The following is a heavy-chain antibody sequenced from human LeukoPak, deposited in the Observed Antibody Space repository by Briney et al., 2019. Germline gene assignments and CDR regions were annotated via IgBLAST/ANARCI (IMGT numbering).Heavy chain of an antibody. CDR1: GGSIGSYY. Sequence: PSETLSLTCTVSGGSIGSYYWSWIRQPPGKGLEWIGYIYYRGSTNYNPSLKSRVTISVDTSKNQFSLKLSSVTAADTAVYYCARVRRYTSRPDAFDIWGQGTMVTVSS. CDR2: IYYRGST. V-gene: IGHV4-59*01. D-gene: IGHD6-13*01. J-gene: IGHJ3*02. CDR3: ARVRRYTSRPDAFDI.